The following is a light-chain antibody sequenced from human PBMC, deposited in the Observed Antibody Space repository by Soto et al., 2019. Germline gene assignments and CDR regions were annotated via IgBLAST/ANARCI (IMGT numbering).Light chain of an antibody. CDR2: AAS. J-gene: IGKJ5*01. V-gene: IGKV1-27*01. CDR1: QAINNY. Sequence: DIQMTQSPSSLSASVVDRVAITCLASQAINNYLAWYQQKPGKFPKLLIYAASTLHPGVPSRFSGSGSGTDFTLTISSLQPEDVATYYCQKYNSAPLTFGPGTRLEI. CDR3: QKYNSAPLT.